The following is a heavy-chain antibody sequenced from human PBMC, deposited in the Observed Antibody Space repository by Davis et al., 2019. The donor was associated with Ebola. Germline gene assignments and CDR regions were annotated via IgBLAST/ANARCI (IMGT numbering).Heavy chain of an antibody. CDR1: GYSFTSYW. J-gene: IGHJ4*02. V-gene: IGHV5-51*01. D-gene: IGHD3-10*01. CDR3: ARTMGFRVGGFDY. CDR2: IYPGDSDT. Sequence: GESLKISCKGSGYSFTSYWNGWVRQMPGKGLGWMGIIYPGDSDTRYSPSFQGQVPISADKSISTAYLQWSSLKASDTAMYYCARTMGFRVGGFDYWGQGTLVTVSS.